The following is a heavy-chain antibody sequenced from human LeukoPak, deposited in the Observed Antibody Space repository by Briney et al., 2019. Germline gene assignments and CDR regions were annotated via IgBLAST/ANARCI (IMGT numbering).Heavy chain of an antibody. J-gene: IGHJ6*03. CDR3: ARDKSHCSSTSCYATHYYYMDV. Sequence: SETLSLTCTVSGCSISSYYWSWIRQPPGKGLEWIGYIYYSGSTNYNPSLKSRVTISVDTSKNQFSLKLSSVTAADTAVYYCARDKSHCSSTSCYATHYYYMDVWGKGTTVTVSS. CDR2: IYYSGST. CDR1: GCSISSYY. V-gene: IGHV4-59*01. D-gene: IGHD2-2*01.